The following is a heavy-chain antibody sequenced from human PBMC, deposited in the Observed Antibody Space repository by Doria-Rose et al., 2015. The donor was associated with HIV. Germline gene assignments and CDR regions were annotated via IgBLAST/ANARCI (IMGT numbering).Heavy chain of an antibody. D-gene: IGHD6-13*01. CDR3: ARIKSSRWYHKYYFDF. CDR1: GVSLSSPGMG. Sequence: QVTLKESGPVLVKPTETLTLTCTVSGVSLSSPGMGVSWIRQPPGKALDCLAIIFSDDERSYKTPLKSRLTISRGTSKSQVVLTMTDMDPVDTATYYCARIKSSRWYHKYYFDFWGQGTLVIVSA. J-gene: IGHJ4*02. CDR2: IFSDDER. V-gene: IGHV2-26*01.